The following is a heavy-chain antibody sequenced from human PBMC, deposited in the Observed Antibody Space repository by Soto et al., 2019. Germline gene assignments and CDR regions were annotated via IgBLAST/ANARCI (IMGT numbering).Heavy chain of an antibody. CDR2: INPSGGST. D-gene: IGHD6-6*01. Sequence: ASVKVSCKASGYTFTSYYIQWVRQAPGQGLEWMGIINPSGGSTSYAQKFQGRVTMTRDTSTSTVYMELSSLRSEDTAVYYCARDFLAARPDDAFDIWGQGTMVTVSS. V-gene: IGHV1-46*01. CDR3: ARDFLAARPDDAFDI. CDR1: GYTFTSYY. J-gene: IGHJ3*02.